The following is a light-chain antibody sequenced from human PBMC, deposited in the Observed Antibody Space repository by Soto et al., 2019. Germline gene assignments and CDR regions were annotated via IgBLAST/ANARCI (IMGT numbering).Light chain of an antibody. Sequence: EIVLTQCPGTLSLSPGKRATLSCRASQSISSSYLAWYQQRPGQAPRLLIYGASSRATGIPDRFSGSGSGTEFTLTISRLEPEDFAVYYCQQYGSSSWTFGQGTKVDIK. V-gene: IGKV3-20*01. CDR1: QSISSSY. J-gene: IGKJ1*01. CDR3: QQYGSSSWT. CDR2: GAS.